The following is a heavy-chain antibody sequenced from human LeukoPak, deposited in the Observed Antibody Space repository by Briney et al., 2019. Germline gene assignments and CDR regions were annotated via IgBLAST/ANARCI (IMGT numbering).Heavy chain of an antibody. J-gene: IGHJ4*02. CDR3: AKKGDYASYFDY. CDR1: GFTFSSYV. D-gene: IGHD4-17*01. CDR2: ISGSGGST. Sequence: GGSLRLSCAASGFTFSSYVMSWVRQAPGKGLERVSAISGSGGSTYYADSVKGRFTISRDNSKNTLYLQMNSLRAEDTAVYYCAKKGDYASYFDYWGQGTLVTVSS. V-gene: IGHV3-23*01.